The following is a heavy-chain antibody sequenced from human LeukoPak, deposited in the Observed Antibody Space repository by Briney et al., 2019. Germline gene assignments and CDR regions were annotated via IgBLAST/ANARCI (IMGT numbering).Heavy chain of an antibody. J-gene: IGHJ4*02. D-gene: IGHD3-10*01. CDR2: IWYDGSNK. CDR3: ARELASMVREYYFDY. Sequence: PGRSLRLSCAASGFTFSSYGMHRVRQAPGKGLEWVAVIWYDGSNKYYADSVKGRFTISRDNSKNTLYLQMNSLRAEDTAVYYCARELASMVREYYFDYWGQGTLVTVSS. CDR1: GFTFSSYG. V-gene: IGHV3-33*01.